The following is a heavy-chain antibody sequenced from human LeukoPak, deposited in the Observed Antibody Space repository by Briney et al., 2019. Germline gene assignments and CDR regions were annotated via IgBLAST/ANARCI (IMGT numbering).Heavy chain of an antibody. CDR2: ISGSGGST. V-gene: IGHV3-23*01. CDR1: GFTFSSYG. J-gene: IGHJ3*02. D-gene: IGHD1-20*01. Sequence: GGTLRLSCAASGFTFSSYGMSWVRQAPGKGLEWVSAISGSGGSTYYADSVKGRFTISRDNSKNTLYLQMNSLKTEDTAVYYCTGAQWYNWNDYDAFDMWGQGTMVTVSS. CDR3: TGAQWYNWNDYDAFDM.